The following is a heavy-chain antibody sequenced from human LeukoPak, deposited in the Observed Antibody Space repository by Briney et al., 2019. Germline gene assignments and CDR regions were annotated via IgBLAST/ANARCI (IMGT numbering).Heavy chain of an antibody. V-gene: IGHV1-18*04. Sequence: GASVTVSCKGSGYTFTRYGISWVGPPRGQGLEWMGCISAYNGNTDYAQKLQGRVTMTTDTSTTTAYMELRSLRSDDTAVYYCARLCSTTSCYGRFGMDVWGKGTTVTVSS. CDR3: ARLCSTTSCYGRFGMDV. D-gene: IGHD2-2*01. CDR2: ISAYNGNT. J-gene: IGHJ6*04. CDR1: GYTFTRYG.